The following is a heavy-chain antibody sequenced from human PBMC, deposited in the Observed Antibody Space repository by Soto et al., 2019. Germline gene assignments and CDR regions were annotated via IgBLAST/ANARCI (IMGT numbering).Heavy chain of an antibody. D-gene: IGHD6-25*01. CDR1: GFTFDDYA. J-gene: IGHJ6*02. Sequence: GGSLRLSCAASGFTFDDYAMHWVRQAPGKGLEWVSLISWDGGSTYYADSVKGRFTISRDNSKNSLYLQMNSLRAEDTALYYCAKDDGGSGYYGMDVWGQGTTVTVSS. CDR2: ISWDGGST. V-gene: IGHV3-43D*03. CDR3: AKDDGGSGYYGMDV.